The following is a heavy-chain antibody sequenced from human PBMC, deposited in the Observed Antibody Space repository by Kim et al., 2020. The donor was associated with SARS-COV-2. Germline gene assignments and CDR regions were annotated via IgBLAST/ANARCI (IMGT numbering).Heavy chain of an antibody. CDR1: GFTFSSYS. CDR2: ISSSSSYI. V-gene: IGHV3-21*01. D-gene: IGHD6-19*01. Sequence: GGSLRLSCAASGFTFSSYSMNWVRQAPGKGLEWVSSISSSSSYIYYADSVKGRFTISRDNAKNSLNLQMNSLRAEDTAVYYCARDPRIAVAGTTEKDYWGQGTLVTVSS. CDR3: ARDPRIAVAGTTEKDY. J-gene: IGHJ4*02.